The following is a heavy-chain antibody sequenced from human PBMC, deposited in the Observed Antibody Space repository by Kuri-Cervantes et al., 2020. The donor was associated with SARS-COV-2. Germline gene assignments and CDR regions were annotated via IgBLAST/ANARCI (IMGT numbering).Heavy chain of an antibody. Sequence: GSLRLSCAVFGVPLNTYSWSWVRQSPGKGLQWIGEINHSGGTKYKPSLKGRVSISIDASKNQVSLKMTSVTAADAAVYYCARGHIGVIPSPILGLGPHYYYYHMDVWGQGPTVTVSS. J-gene: IGHJ6*02. CDR3: ARGHIGVIPSPILGLGPHYYYYHMDV. D-gene: IGHD3-16*01. CDR1: GVPLNTYS. CDR2: INHSGGT. V-gene: IGHV4-34*01.